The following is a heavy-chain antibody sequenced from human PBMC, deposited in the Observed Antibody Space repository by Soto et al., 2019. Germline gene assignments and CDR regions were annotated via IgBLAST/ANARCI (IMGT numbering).Heavy chain of an antibody. Sequence: GGSLRLSCAASGFTFSNFAMSWVRQAPGKGLEWVSVISGSGSSTYYADSVKGRFTISRDNSKNTLYLQLNSLRAEDTAVYYCAKFYCGGNTCQYYYYYYMDVWGKGTTVTVSS. CDR1: GFTFSNFA. CDR3: AKFYCGGNTCQYYYYYYMDV. V-gene: IGHV3-23*01. J-gene: IGHJ6*03. D-gene: IGHD2-15*01. CDR2: ISGSGSST.